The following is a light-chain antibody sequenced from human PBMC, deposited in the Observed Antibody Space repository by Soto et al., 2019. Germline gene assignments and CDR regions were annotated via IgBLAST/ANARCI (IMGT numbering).Light chain of an antibody. Sequence: QSALTQPASVSGSPGQSITISCTKTSSDVGDYNYVSWYQQHPGKAPRLIIYDVSNRPSGISYRFSGSKSGNTASLTISGLQAEDEADYYCVSYTGSSTLVFGGGTKLTVL. CDR1: SSDVGDYNY. V-gene: IGLV2-14*03. CDR2: DVS. J-gene: IGLJ2*01. CDR3: VSYTGSSTLV.